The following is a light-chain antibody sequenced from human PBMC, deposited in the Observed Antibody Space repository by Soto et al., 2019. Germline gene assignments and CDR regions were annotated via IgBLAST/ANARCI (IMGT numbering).Light chain of an antibody. CDR3: MQALQTPPT. Sequence: DGVMTQSPLSLPVTLGQPASISCRSSQSLLDSNGNNYLDWYLQKPGQSPQLLIYLGSNRASGVPGRFSGSGSGTDFTLEISRVEAEDVGVYYCMQALQTPPTFGPGTKVD. J-gene: IGKJ3*01. CDR2: LGS. V-gene: IGKV2-28*01. CDR1: QSLLDSNGNNY.